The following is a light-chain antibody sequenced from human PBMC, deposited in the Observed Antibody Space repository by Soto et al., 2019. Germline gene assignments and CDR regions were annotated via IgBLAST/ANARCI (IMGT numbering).Light chain of an antibody. CDR3: ATWDDSLKGV. V-gene: IGLV1-44*01. CDR2: TNN. CDR1: TSNIGSHS. J-gene: IGLJ1*01. Sequence: QSVLTQPPSASGTPGQRVTISLSGSTSNIGSHSVNWFQHLPGTAPKLLINTNNQRPSGVPDRFSGYKSGTSASLVISGLQSEDEADYYCATWDDSLKGVFGTGTKVTVL.